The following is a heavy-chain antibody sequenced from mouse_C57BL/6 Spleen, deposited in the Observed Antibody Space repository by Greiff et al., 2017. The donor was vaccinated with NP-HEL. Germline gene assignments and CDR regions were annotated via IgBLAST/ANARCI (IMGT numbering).Heavy chain of an antibody. CDR2: IHPNSGST. CDR1: GYTFTSYW. D-gene: IGHD2-1*01. V-gene: IGHV1-64*01. Sequence: QVQLKQPGAELVKPGASVKLSCKASGYTFTSYWMHWVKQRPGQGLEWIGMIHPNSGSTNYNEKFKSKATLTVDKSSSTAYMQLSSLTSEDSAVYYCARGTYGTGYFDVWGTGTTVTVSS. J-gene: IGHJ1*03. CDR3: ARGTYGTGYFDV.